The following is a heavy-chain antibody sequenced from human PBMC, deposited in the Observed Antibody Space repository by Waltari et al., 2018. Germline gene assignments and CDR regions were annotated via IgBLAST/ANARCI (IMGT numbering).Heavy chain of an antibody. CDR3: ARNLGGGSYSYDY. Sequence: QLQLQESGPGLVKPSGTLSLTCAVSGGSISSRHWWSWVRQPPGEGLEWIGESYHSGSTNDNPSLKSRVTISVDKSTSQFALKRSSLTAADTAVYYCARNLGGGSYSYDYWGQGTLVTVSS. V-gene: IGHV4-4*02. CDR1: GGSISSRHW. J-gene: IGHJ4*02. CDR2: SYHSGST. D-gene: IGHD1-26*01.